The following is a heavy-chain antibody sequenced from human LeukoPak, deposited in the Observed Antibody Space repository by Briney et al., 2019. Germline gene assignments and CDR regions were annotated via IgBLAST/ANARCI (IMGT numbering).Heavy chain of an antibody. J-gene: IGHJ4*02. CDR1: GGSISNYY. CDR3: AREAVVTTASYFDY. V-gene: IGHV4-4*08. Sequence: SETLSLTCSVSGGSISNYYWSWIRQPPGKGPEWIGYIYTSGSTNYNPSLKRRVTISVDTSKNQFSLKLSSVTAADTAVYYCAREAVVTTASYFDYWGQGTLVTVSS. CDR2: IYTSGST. D-gene: IGHD3-22*01.